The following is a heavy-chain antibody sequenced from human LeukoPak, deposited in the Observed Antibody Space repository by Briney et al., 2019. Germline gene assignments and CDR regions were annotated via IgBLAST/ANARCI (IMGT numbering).Heavy chain of an antibody. J-gene: IGHJ3*02. V-gene: IGHV3-15*01. CDR3: TTDPDLLSALDAFDI. D-gene: IGHD2-8*01. CDR1: GFTFSNAW. Sequence: PGGSLRLSCAASGFTFSNAWMSWVRQAPGKGLEWVGRIKSKTDGGTTDYAAPVKGRFTISRDDSKNTLYLQMNSLKTEDTAVYYCTTDPDLLSALDAFDIWGQGTMVTVSS. CDR2: IKSKTDGGTT.